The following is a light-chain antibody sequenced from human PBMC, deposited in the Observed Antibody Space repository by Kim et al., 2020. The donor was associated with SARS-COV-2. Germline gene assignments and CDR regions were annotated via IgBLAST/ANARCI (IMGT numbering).Light chain of an antibody. CDR2: GAS. CDR1: QSVSSSY. Sequence: WPTGERATLSCRASQSVSSSYLAWYQLKPGQAHRLLIYGASSRATGIPDRFSGSGSGTDFTLTISRLEPEDFAVYYCQQYGYSLSFGGGTKVDIK. V-gene: IGKV3-20*01. CDR3: QQYGYSLS. J-gene: IGKJ4*01.